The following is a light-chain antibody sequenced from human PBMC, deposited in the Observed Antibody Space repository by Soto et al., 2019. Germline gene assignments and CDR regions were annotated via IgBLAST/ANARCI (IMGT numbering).Light chain of an antibody. Sequence: EVVLTQSPATLSVSPGERVTLSCRASQSVDYNLAWYQQKPGQAPRLLIYGVATRATGIPARFSGSASGTEFTLTISSLQSEDFAIYYCQQYKTWLTFGGGTKLDIK. CDR2: GVA. V-gene: IGKV3-15*01. CDR1: QSVDYN. J-gene: IGKJ4*01. CDR3: QQYKTWLT.